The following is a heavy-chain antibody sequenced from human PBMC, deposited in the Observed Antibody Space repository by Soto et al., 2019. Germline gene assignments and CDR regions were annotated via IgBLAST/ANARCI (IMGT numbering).Heavy chain of an antibody. V-gene: IGHV4-39*01. D-gene: IGHD3-16*01. CDR3: ASPTLGAFDI. Sequence: SETLPLTCTVSGGSISSSNYYWGWIRQPPGKGLEWIGSIYYSGSTAYNSSLKSRVTMSVDTSKNQLSLRLSSVTAADTAVYYCASPTLGAFDIWGQGTMVTVSS. CDR2: IYYSGST. CDR1: GGSISSSNYY. J-gene: IGHJ3*02.